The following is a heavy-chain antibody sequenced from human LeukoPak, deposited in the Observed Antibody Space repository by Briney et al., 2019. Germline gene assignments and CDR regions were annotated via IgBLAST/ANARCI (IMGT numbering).Heavy chain of an antibody. CDR1: GGTFSSYA. Sequence: ASVKVSCKASGGTFSSYAISWVRQAPGQGLEWMGRIIPIFGTANYAQKFQGRVTITADKSTSTAYMELSSLRSEDTAVYYCARGSMVRGVIITMGWFDPWGRGTLVTVSS. CDR3: ARGSMVRGVIITMGWFDP. D-gene: IGHD3-10*01. CDR2: IIPIFGTA. V-gene: IGHV1-69*06. J-gene: IGHJ5*02.